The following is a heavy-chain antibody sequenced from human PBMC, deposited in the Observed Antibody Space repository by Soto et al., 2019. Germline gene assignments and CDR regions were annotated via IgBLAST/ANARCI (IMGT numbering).Heavy chain of an antibody. Sequence: QVHVVESGVGVVQPGRSLRLSCAASGFTFSSYAMHWVRQAPGKGLEWVAHISHDGSNNYYADSVKGRFTISRDNSKNMVYLQMNSLRVDDTAVYYCARDRSMVVVVPGYWGQGTLVTVSS. J-gene: IGHJ4*02. V-gene: IGHV3-30-3*01. CDR2: ISHDGSNN. CDR3: ARDRSMVVVVPGY. D-gene: IGHD2-2*01. CDR1: GFTFSSYA.